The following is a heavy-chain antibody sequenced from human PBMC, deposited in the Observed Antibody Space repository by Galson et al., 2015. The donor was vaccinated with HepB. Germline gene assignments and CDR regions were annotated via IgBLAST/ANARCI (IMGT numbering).Heavy chain of an antibody. CDR1: GYTLTQFS. D-gene: IGHD2-8*01. V-gene: IGHV1-24*01. J-gene: IGHJ4*02. Sequence: SVKVSCKVSGYTLTQFSMHWVRQTPGKGLEWMGNFDPEDDETIYAQKFQGRVTMTEDTSTDTAFMELSSLRSEDTAVYYCATVWRRAPNGLIPFSFDSWCQGTLVSVSS. CDR3: ATVWRRAPNGLIPFSFDS. CDR2: FDPEDDET.